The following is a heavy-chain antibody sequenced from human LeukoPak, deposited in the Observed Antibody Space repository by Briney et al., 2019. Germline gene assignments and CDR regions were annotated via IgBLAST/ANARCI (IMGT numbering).Heavy chain of an antibody. CDR2: IYSGGST. J-gene: IGHJ4*02. CDR1: GFTVSSNY. Sequence: GGSLRLSCAAAGFTVSSNYMSWVRQAPGKGLEWGSVIYSGGSTYYADSVKGRFTISRDNPKNTLYLQMNSLRAEDTAVYYCARETEGDYWGQGTLVTVSS. CDR3: ARETEGDY. V-gene: IGHV3-53*01.